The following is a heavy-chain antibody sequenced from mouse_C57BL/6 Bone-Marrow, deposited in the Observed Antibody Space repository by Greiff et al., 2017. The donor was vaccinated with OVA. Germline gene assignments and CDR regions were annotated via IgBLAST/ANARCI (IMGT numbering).Heavy chain of an antibody. CDR1: GYTFTSYW. V-gene: IGHV1-72*01. D-gene: IGHD1-1*01. CDR2: IDPNSGGT. Sequence: QVHVKQPGAELVKPGASVKLSCKASGYTFTSYWMHWVKQRPGRGLEWIGRIDPNSGGTKYNEKFKSKATLTVDKPSSTAYMQLSSLTSEDSAVYYCAIYYYGSSHPFAYWGQGTLVTVSA. CDR3: AIYYYGSSHPFAY. J-gene: IGHJ3*01.